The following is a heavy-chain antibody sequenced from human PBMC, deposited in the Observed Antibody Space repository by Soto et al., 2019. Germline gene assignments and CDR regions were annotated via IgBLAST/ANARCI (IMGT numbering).Heavy chain of an antibody. V-gene: IGHV4-4*02. D-gene: IGHD7-27*01. CDR3: ARDAPNTGPFDS. Sequence: QVQLQESGPGLVKPSGTLSLTCVVSGGSISSSNWWSWVRQPPGKGLEWIGEIYHSGGTNYNLSLKSRLTISIDTAKNQFSLKLTSVTAADTAVYYCARDAPNTGPFDSWGQGTLVTVSS. CDR1: GGSISSSNW. CDR2: IYHSGGT. J-gene: IGHJ4*02.